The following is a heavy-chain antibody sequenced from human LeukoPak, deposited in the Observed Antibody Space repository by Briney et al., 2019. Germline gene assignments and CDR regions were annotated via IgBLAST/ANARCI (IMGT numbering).Heavy chain of an antibody. CDR2: INPNSGGT. J-gene: IGHJ6*03. CDR3: ARGYCSSTSCSYYYYYYMDV. V-gene: IGHV1-2*02. D-gene: IGHD2-2*01. Sequence: GASVKVSCKASGYTFTSFGISWVRQAPGQGLEWMGWINPNSGGTNYAQKFQGRVTMTRDTSISTAYMELSRLRSDDTAVYYCARGYCSSTSCSYYYYYYMDVWGKGTTVTVSS. CDR1: GYTFTSFG.